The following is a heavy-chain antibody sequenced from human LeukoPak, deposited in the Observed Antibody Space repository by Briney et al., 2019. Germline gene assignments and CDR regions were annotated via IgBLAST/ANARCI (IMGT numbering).Heavy chain of an antibody. D-gene: IGHD5-18*01. CDR2: IYYSGST. CDR1: GGSISRYY. CDR3: ARGRGYSYAFDP. V-gene: IGHV4-59*12. Sequence: PSETLSLTCTVSGGSISRYYWSWIRQPPGKGREWIGYIYYSGSTNYNPSLKSRVTIPVDTPKNQFSLKLSSVTAADTAVYYCARGRGYSYAFDPWGQGTLVTVSS. J-gene: IGHJ5*02.